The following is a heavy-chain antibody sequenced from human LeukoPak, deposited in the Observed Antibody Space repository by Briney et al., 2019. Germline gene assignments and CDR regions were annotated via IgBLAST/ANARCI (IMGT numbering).Heavy chain of an antibody. D-gene: IGHD3-3*01. Sequence: GGSLRLSCAASGFTFSSYSMSWVRQAPGKGLEWVSYISSSSSTIYYADSVKGRFTISRDNAKNSLYLQMNSLRAEDMAVYYCASPIRFHDAFDIWGQGTMVTVSS. CDR1: GFTFSSYS. CDR2: ISSSSSTI. J-gene: IGHJ3*02. CDR3: ASPIRFHDAFDI. V-gene: IGHV3-48*01.